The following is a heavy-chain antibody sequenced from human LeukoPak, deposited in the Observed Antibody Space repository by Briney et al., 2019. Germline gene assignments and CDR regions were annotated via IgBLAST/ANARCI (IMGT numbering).Heavy chain of an antibody. J-gene: IGHJ3*02. CDR3: ARAEGAASHI. CDR1: GDSFSYFY. CDR2: IYYSGST. V-gene: IGHV4-59*12. Sequence: SETLSLTCTVSGDSFSYFYWSWIRQPPGKGLEWIGYIYYSGSTNYNPSLKSRVSMSLDTSKNHFSLRLTSVTAADTGVYFCARAEGAASHIWGQGTMVSVSS. D-gene: IGHD3-16*01.